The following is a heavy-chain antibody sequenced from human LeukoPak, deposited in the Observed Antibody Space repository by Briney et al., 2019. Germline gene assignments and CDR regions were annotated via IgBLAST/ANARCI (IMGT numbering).Heavy chain of an antibody. CDR2: ISAYNGNT. CDR1: GYMFTSYG. D-gene: IGHD7-27*01. V-gene: IGHV1-18*01. CDR3: ARDRPDWGWFDP. Sequence: VASVKDSCKASGYMFTSYGISWVRQAPGQGLEWMGWISAYNGNTNYAQKLQGRVTMTTDTSTSTAYMELRSLRSDDTAAYYCARDRPDWGWFDPWGQGTLVTVSS. J-gene: IGHJ5*02.